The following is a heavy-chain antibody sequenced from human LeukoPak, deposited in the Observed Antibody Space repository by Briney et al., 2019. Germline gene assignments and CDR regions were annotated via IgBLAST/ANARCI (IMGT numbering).Heavy chain of an antibody. CDR1: GGSFSGYY. D-gene: IGHD5-24*01. Sequence: SETLSLTCAVYGGSFSGYYWSWIRQPPGKGLEWIGEINHSGSTNYNPSLKSRVTISVDTSKNQFSLKLSSVTAADTAVYYCARGKGEMATGSYYFDYWGQGTLVTVSS. CDR2: INHSGST. CDR3: ARGKGEMATGSYYFDY. V-gene: IGHV4-34*01. J-gene: IGHJ4*02.